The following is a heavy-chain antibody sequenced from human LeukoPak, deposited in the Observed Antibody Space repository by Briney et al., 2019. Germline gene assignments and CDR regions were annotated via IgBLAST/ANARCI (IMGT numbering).Heavy chain of an antibody. CDR2: INNDGSIT. Sequence: AGGSLRLSCAASEFTISCYWMHWVRQAPGKGLVWVSNINNDGSITTYADSVKGRFTISRDNVKNTLFLQMNSLGAEDTALYYCARGWNTTPRSGFDIWGLGTMVTVSS. CDR3: ARGWNTTPRSGFDI. CDR1: EFTISCYW. J-gene: IGHJ3*02. V-gene: IGHV3-74*01. D-gene: IGHD1/OR15-1a*01.